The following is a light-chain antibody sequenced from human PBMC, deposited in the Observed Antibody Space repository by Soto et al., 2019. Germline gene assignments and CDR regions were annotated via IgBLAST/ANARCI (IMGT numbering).Light chain of an antibody. CDR2: DAS. CDR1: QSIRNS. J-gene: IGKJ5*01. Sequence: EIVLTQSPATLSLSPGERATLSCRASQSIRNSLAWYHQKPGQAPRLLIYDASNRATRIPARFSGSGSGTDFTLTISSLEPEDFAVYYCQQRGEWPPGATFGQGTRLEIK. V-gene: IGKV3-11*01. CDR3: QQRGEWPPGAT.